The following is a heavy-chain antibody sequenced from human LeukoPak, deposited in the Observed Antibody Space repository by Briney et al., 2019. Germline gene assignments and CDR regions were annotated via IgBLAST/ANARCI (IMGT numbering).Heavy chain of an antibody. CDR2: IIPIFGTA. V-gene: IGHV1-69*01. D-gene: IGHD3-22*01. J-gene: IGHJ3*02. Sequence: SVKVSCKASGGTFSSYAISWVRQAPGQGLEWMGGIIPIFGTANYAQKFQGRVTITADESTSTAYMELSSLRSEDTAVYYCARECYYDSSGDLHDAFDIWGQGTMVTVSS. CDR3: ARECYYDSSGDLHDAFDI. CDR1: GGTFSSYA.